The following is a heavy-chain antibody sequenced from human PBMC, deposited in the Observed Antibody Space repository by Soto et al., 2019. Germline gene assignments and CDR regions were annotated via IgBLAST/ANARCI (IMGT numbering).Heavy chain of an antibody. CDR1: GFTFSSYS. CDR2: ISSSSSYI. Sequence: PGGSLRLSCAASGFTFSSYSMNWVRQAPGKGLEWVSSISSSSSYIYYTDSVKGRFTISRDNAKNSLYLQMNSLRAEDTAVYYCASGGSSLNFDSWGQGTLVTVSS. J-gene: IGHJ4*02. D-gene: IGHD6-6*01. CDR3: ASGGSSLNFDS. V-gene: IGHV3-21*01.